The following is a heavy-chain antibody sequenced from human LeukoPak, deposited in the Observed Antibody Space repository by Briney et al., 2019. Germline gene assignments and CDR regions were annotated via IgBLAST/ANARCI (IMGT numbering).Heavy chain of an antibody. V-gene: IGHV3-30-3*01. CDR3: VMSMGYLSSDFDY. CDR1: GFTFSSYA. Sequence: PGGSLRLSCAASGFTFSSYAMHWVRQAPGKGLEWVAVISYDGSNKYYADSVKGRFTNSRDNSKNTLYLQMNSLRAEDTAVYYCVMSMGYLSSDFDYWGQGTLVTVSS. CDR2: ISYDGSNK. J-gene: IGHJ4*02. D-gene: IGHD2-15*01.